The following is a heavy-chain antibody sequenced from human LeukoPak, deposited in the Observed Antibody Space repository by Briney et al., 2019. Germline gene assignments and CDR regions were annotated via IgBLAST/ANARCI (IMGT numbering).Heavy chain of an antibody. CDR3: ARAQYCSSTSCSHFDY. D-gene: IGHD2-2*01. CDR1: GYTFTGYY. CDR2: INPSSGVT. V-gene: IGHV1-2*02. Sequence: GASVKVSCKASGYTFTGYYMHWVRQAPGQGLEWMGWINPSSGVTTYAQKFRGRVTMTTDTSTSTAYMELRSLRSDDTAVYYCARAQYCSSTSCSHFDYWGQGTLVTVSS. J-gene: IGHJ4*02.